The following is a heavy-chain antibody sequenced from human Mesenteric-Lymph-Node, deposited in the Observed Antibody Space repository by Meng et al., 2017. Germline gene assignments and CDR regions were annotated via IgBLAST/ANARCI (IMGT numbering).Heavy chain of an antibody. CDR1: GFTFSDYY. D-gene: IGHD6-6*01. CDR2: ISPTGGSL. J-gene: IGHJ4*02. V-gene: IGHV3-11*04. Sequence: GESLKISCAASGFTFSDYYMTWIRQPPGQGLEWIASISPTGGSLYYADSVKGRFTISRDNSKNTLYLQMNSLRAEDTAVYYCASLPPPARSIDYWGQGTLVTVSS. CDR3: ASLPPPARSIDY.